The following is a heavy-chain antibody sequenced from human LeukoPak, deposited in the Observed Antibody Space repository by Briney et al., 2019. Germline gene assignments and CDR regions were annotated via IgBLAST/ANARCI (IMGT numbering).Heavy chain of an antibody. CDR2: ISSSGSTI. CDR3: AKDLIRRSYGSGSYSGFDP. V-gene: IGHV3-48*03. CDR1: GFTFSSYE. J-gene: IGHJ5*02. Sequence: GGSLRLSCAVSGFTFSSYEMNWVRQAPGKGLEWVSYISSSGSTIYYTDSVKGRFTISRDNSKNSLYLQMNSLRTEDTALYYCAKDLIRRSYGSGSYSGFDPWGQGALVTVSS. D-gene: IGHD3-10*01.